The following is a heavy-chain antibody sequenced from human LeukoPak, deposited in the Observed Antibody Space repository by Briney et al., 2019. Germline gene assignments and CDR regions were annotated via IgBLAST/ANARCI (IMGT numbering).Heavy chain of an antibody. D-gene: IGHD3-22*01. Sequence: PGGSLRLSCAASGFTFSSYWMHWVRQAPGKGLVWVSSINTDGSSTDYADSVKGRLTISRDNAKNTLYLQMNSLRAEDTAVYYCARVSVYYDTSGADYWGQGTLVTVSS. CDR1: GFTFSSYW. CDR3: ARVSVYYDTSGADY. V-gene: IGHV3-74*01. J-gene: IGHJ4*02. CDR2: INTDGSST.